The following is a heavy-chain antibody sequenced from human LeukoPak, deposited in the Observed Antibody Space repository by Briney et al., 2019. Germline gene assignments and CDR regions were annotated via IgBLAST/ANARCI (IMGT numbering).Heavy chain of an antibody. Sequence: GGSLRLSCATSGFTFSSYWMTWVRQAPGKGLEWVADIKEAGSEKHYVDSVEGRFIISRDNAKKSLDLQMNGLRAEDTAAYYCARGGWGVPDYWGQGTLVTVSS. CDR1: GFTFSSYW. CDR3: ARGGWGVPDY. CDR2: IKEAGSEK. V-gene: IGHV3-7*04. J-gene: IGHJ4*02. D-gene: IGHD3-10*01.